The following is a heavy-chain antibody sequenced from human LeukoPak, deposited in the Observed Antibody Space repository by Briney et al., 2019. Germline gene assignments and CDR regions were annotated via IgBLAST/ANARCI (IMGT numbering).Heavy chain of an antibody. D-gene: IGHD3-16*01. CDR2: ISWNSGSI. V-gene: IGHV3-9*01. CDR3: AKDRGWGSSDAFDI. J-gene: IGHJ3*02. CDR1: GFTFDDYA. Sequence: GGSLRLSCAASGFTFDDYAMHWVRQAPGKGLEWVSGISWNSGSIGYADSVKGRFTISRDNAKNSLYPQMNSLRAEDTALYYCAKDRGWGSSDAFDIWGQGTMVTVSS.